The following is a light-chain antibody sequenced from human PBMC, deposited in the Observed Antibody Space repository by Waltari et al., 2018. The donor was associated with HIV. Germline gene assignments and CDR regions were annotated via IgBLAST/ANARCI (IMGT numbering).Light chain of an antibody. Sequence: QSVMTQPPSASGTPGQRVTISCSGSSSNIGRNYVNWYQQLPGTTPKLLIYRNNQRPSGGPDRVSGSKSGTSAALASSGIRSEDEADYYCAAWDDSLSGSWVFGGGTQVTVL. V-gene: IGLV1-47*01. CDR3: AAWDDSLSGSWV. CDR2: RNN. J-gene: IGLJ3*02. CDR1: SSNIGRNY.